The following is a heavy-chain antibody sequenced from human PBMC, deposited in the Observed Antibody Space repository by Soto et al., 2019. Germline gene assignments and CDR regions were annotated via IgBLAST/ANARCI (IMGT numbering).Heavy chain of an antibody. CDR3: AIGFVYTLMLGVPKHYYLGVEV. J-gene: IGHJ6*02. Sequence: DVQLVETGGGLIQPGGSLRLSCAASGFTVENYYMNWVRQAPGKGLEWVSIIYSGGSTFYADSVKGRVTMSRDDSKNSWYLQMASLGTDVPAVDECAIGFVYTLMLGVPKHYYLGVEVWGQGTTVTGSS. CDR1: GFTVENYY. D-gene: IGHD3-22*01. V-gene: IGHV3-53*02. CDR2: IYSGGST.